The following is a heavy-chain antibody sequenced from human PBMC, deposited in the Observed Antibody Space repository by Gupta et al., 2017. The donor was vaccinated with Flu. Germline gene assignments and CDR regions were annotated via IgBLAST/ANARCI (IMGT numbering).Heavy chain of an antibody. V-gene: IGHV4-59*01. CDR1: GGSISSYY. CDR2: IYYSGST. CDR3: ASGGRRQFDP. J-gene: IGHJ5*02. Sequence: QVQLQESGPGLVKPSETLSLTCTVSGGSISSYYWSWIRQPPGKGLEWIGYIYYSGSTNYNPSLKSRVTISVDTSKNQFSLKLSSVTAADTAVYYCASGGRRQFDPWGQGTLVTVSS. D-gene: IGHD3-16*01.